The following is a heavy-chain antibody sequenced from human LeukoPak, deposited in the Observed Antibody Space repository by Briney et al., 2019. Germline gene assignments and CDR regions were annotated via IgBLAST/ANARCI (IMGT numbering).Heavy chain of an antibody. J-gene: IGHJ3*02. CDR3: ARVKYYYDSSGYPDAFDI. CDR1: GYTFTGYY. V-gene: IGHV1-18*04. CDR2: ISAYNGNT. D-gene: IGHD3-22*01. Sequence: ASVKVSCKASGYTFTGYYLHWVRQAPGQGLEWMGWISAYNGNTNYAQKLQGRVTMTTDTSTSTAYMELRSLRSDDTAVYYCARVKYYYDSSGYPDAFDIWGQGTMVTVSS.